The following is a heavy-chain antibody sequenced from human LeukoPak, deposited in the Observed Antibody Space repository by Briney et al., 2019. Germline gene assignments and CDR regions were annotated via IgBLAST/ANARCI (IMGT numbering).Heavy chain of an antibody. CDR1: GFTFDGCA. D-gene: IGHD2-8*01. CDR2: ISWNSGSI. CDR3: AKEGSVCTNGICRYFDY. Sequence: GRSLRLSCAASGFTFDGCAMHWVRQAPVKGLEWVSSISWNSGSIDYADSVRGRFTISRDNAKNSLYLQMNSLKAGDTALYYCAKEGSVCTNGICRYFDYWGQGTLVTVSS. J-gene: IGHJ4*02. V-gene: IGHV3-9*01.